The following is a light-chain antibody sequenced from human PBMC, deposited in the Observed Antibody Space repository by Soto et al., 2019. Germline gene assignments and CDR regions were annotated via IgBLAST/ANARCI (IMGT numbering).Light chain of an antibody. CDR3: QQYHDWVT. V-gene: IGKV1-5*01. Sequence: DIQMTQSPSTLSASVGDRVTITCRASQSISSWLAWYQQKPGKAPKLLIYDASSLESGVPSRFSGSGSGTEFTLTISYLRPEDFAVYFCQQYHDWVTFGGGTKVDIK. CDR2: DAS. J-gene: IGKJ4*01. CDR1: QSISSW.